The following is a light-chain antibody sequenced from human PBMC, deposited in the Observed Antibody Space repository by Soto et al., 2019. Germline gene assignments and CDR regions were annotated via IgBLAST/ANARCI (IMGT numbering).Light chain of an antibody. V-gene: IGLV2-14*03. Sequence: QSVLTQPASVSGSPGQSITISCTGTSGDVGAYSFVSWYQQHPGKAPKLIVYHVSDRPSGFSSRFSGSKSGNSASLTISGLHAEDEADYYCSSYAGSDTFVFGTGTKVTVL. CDR2: HVS. CDR3: SSYAGSDTFV. J-gene: IGLJ1*01. CDR1: SGDVGAYSF.